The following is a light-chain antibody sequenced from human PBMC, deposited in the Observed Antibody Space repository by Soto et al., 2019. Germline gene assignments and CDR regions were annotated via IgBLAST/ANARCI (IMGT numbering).Light chain of an antibody. CDR1: QSVAYTSNKKTY. CDR2: WTS. Sequence: DIVMTQSPDSLAVSLGERATINCKSSQSVAYTSNKKTYVAWYQQKAGQPPKLLLYWTSTRASGVPDRFSGSGSETDFTLTISSLQAEDVAVYYCQQYYSPLWTFGQGTKVDIK. V-gene: IGKV4-1*01. J-gene: IGKJ1*01. CDR3: QQYYSPLWT.